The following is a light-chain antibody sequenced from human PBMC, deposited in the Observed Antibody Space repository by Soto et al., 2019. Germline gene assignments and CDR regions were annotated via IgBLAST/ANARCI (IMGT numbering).Light chain of an antibody. J-gene: IGKJ5*01. CDR2: DAS. Sequence: EIVLPQYPCTLSLSPGERATLSCRASQSISSKLVWYQQKPGQSPRLLIYDASTRATGVPARFIGSGSGTDFTLTINSLQSEDFAVYYCQGYNNVRRISFGQVTRLETK. V-gene: IGKV3-15*01. CDR1: QSISSK. CDR3: QGYNNVRRIS.